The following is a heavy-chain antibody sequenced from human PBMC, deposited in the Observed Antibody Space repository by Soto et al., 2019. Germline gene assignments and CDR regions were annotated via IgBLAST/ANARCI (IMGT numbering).Heavy chain of an antibody. Sequence: SETLSLTCTVSGGSISSYYWSWIRQPPGKGLEWIGYIYYSGSTNYNPSLKSRVTISVDTSKNQFSLKLSSVTAADTAVYYCARQGPKYYYYMDVWGKGTTVTVSS. CDR1: GGSISSYY. CDR3: ARQGPKYYYYMDV. V-gene: IGHV4-59*08. CDR2: IYYSGST. J-gene: IGHJ6*03.